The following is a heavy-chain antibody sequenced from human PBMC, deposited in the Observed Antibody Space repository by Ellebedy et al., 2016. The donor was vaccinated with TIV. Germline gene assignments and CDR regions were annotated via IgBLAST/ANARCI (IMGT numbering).Heavy chain of an antibody. Sequence: MPSETLSLTCSVSGGSISSYYWSWIRQPPGKGLEWIGYIYYTGSTNYNPSLKSRVTISVDTSKNQFSLKLTSVTAADTAVYYCARGGRITMIRGGAFDYWGQGTLVTV. CDR1: GGSISSYY. V-gene: IGHV4-59*01. J-gene: IGHJ4*02. CDR3: ARGGRITMIRGGAFDY. D-gene: IGHD3-10*01. CDR2: IYYTGST.